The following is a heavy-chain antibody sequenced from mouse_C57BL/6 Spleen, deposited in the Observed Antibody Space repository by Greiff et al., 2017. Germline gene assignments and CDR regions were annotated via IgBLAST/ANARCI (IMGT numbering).Heavy chain of an antibody. CDR3: AREEYGSRRDAMDY. Sequence: EVKLQESGPGLVKPSQSLSLTCSVTGYSITSGYYWNWIRQFPGNKLEWMGYISYDGSNNYNPSLKNRISITRDTSKNQFFLKLNSVTTEDTATYYCAREEYGSRRDAMDYWGQGTSVTVSS. V-gene: IGHV3-6*01. CDR2: ISYDGSN. D-gene: IGHD1-1*01. J-gene: IGHJ4*01. CDR1: GYSITSGYY.